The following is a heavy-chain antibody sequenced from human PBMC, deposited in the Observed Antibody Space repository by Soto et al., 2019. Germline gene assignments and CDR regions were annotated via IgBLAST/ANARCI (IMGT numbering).Heavy chain of an antibody. V-gene: IGHV1-18*04. Sequence: QVQLVQSGAEVKKPGASVKVSCKASGYTFTSYGISWVRQAPGQGLEWMGWISAYNGNTNYAQKLQGRVTMTTDTSASTAYMELRSLRSDDTAVYYCARDRYNWKRGDWFDPWGQGTLVTVSS. J-gene: IGHJ5*02. D-gene: IGHD1-20*01. CDR2: ISAYNGNT. CDR3: ARDRYNWKRGDWFDP. CDR1: GYTFTSYG.